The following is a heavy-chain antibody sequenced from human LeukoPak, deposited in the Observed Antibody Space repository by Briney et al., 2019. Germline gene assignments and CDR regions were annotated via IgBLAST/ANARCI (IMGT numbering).Heavy chain of an antibody. Sequence: GGSLRLSCAASGFTFSSYAMSWVRQAPGKGLEWVSAISGSGGSTYYADSVKGRFTISRDNSKNTLYLQMNSLRAEDTAVYYCAKISLGSGYSSSWYVKGYFDYWGQGTLVTVSS. CDR1: GFTFSSYA. CDR2: ISGSGGST. J-gene: IGHJ4*02. V-gene: IGHV3-23*01. CDR3: AKISLGSGYSSSWYVKGYFDY. D-gene: IGHD6-13*01.